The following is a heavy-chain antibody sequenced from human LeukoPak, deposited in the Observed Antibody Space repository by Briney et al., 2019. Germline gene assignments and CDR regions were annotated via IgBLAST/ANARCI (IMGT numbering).Heavy chain of an antibody. J-gene: IGHJ6*02. CDR1: GGSISSGGYS. CDR3: ARGVEVVPAATYYYYYGMDV. Sequence: PSETLSLTCAVSGGSISSGGYSWSWIRQPPGKGLEWIGYIYHSGSTYYNPSLKSRVTIPVDRSKNQFSLKLSSVTAADTAVYYCARGVEVVPAATYYYYYGMDVWGQGTTVTVSS. V-gene: IGHV4-30-2*01. CDR2: IYHSGST. D-gene: IGHD2-2*01.